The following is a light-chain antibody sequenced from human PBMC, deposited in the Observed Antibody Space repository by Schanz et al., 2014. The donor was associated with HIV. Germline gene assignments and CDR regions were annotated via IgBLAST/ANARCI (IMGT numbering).Light chain of an antibody. CDR2: AAS. CDR1: QGIGNS. CDR3: QQYNSYPS. V-gene: IGKV1-27*01. Sequence: DIQMTQSPSSLSASVGDRVTITCRASQGIGNSLAWYQQKPGKVPSLLIYAASTLQFGVPSRFGGSGSGTEFTLTISSLQPDDFATYYCQQYNSYPSFGQGTKLEIK. J-gene: IGKJ2*01.